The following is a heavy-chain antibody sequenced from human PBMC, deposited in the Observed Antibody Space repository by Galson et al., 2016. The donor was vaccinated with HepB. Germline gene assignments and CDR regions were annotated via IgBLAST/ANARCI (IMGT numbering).Heavy chain of an antibody. D-gene: IGHD2-2*02. V-gene: IGHV2-5*02. Sequence: PALVKPTQTLTLTCTFSGFSLTTGGVGVGWIRQPPGKALEWLALIYWDDDKRYSPSLKSRLTITKDTSKNQVVLTMTKMDPVDTATYYCAHGPGTYTWYPFDQWGQGTLVTVSS. J-gene: IGHJ4*02. CDR2: IYWDDDK. CDR1: GFSLTTGGVG. CDR3: AHGPGTYTWYPFDQ.